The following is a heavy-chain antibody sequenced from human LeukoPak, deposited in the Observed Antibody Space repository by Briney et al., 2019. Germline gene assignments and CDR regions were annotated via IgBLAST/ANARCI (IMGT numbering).Heavy chain of an antibody. CDR1: GGSFSGYY. V-gene: IGHV4-34*01. D-gene: IGHD5-18*01. Sequence: SETLSLTCAVYGGSFSGYYWSWIRQPPGKGLEWIGEINHSGSTNYNPSLKGRVTISVDTSKNQFSLKLSSVTAADTAVYYCAGSRGYSYGLIDYWGQGTLVTVSS. J-gene: IGHJ4*02. CDR2: INHSGST. CDR3: AGSRGYSYGLIDY.